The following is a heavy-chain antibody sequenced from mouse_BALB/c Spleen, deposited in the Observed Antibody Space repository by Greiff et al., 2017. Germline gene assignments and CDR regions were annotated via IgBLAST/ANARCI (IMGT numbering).Heavy chain of an antibody. CDR1: GFTFSSYA. CDR3: AREGDDYDGAWFAY. CDR2: ISSGGST. Sequence: DVQLVESGGGLVKPGGSLKLSCAASGFTFSSYAMSWVRQTPEKRLEWVASISSGGSTYYPDSVKGRFTISRDNARNILYLQMSSLRSEDTAMYYCAREGDDYDGAWFAYWGQGTLVTVSA. J-gene: IGHJ3*01. V-gene: IGHV5-6-5*01. D-gene: IGHD2-4*01.